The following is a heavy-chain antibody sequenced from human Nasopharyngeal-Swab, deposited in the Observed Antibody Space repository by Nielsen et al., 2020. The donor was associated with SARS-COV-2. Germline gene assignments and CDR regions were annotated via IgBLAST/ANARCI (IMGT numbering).Heavy chain of an antibody. D-gene: IGHD1-1*01. V-gene: IGHV1-18*04. Sequence: SVKVSCKASGYTFTSYGISWVRQAPGQGLEWMGWISAYNGNTNYAQKLQGRVTMTTDTSTSTAYMELRSLRSDDTAVYYCARDAGYNWTRHGMDVWGQGTTVTVSS. CDR2: ISAYNGNT. CDR3: ARDAGYNWTRHGMDV. J-gene: IGHJ6*02. CDR1: GYTFTSYG.